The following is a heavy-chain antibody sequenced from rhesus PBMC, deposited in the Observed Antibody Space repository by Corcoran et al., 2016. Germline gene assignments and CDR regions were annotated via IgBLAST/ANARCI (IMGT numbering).Heavy chain of an antibody. CDR3: VSWRVQLELKGRCDV. J-gene: IGHJ5-1*01. CDR1: GGSISSSY. Sequence: QLQLQESGPGLVKPSETLSVPCAVSGGSISSSYWSWIRQAPGQGLGWIGYIEGSGSSTHYNPSLNSRVTRSVDTSKNQFSLKLSSGTAADTAVYYCVSWRVQLELKGRCDVWGPGVLVTVSS. V-gene: IGHV4-169*01. D-gene: IGHD1-1*01. CDR2: IEGSGSST.